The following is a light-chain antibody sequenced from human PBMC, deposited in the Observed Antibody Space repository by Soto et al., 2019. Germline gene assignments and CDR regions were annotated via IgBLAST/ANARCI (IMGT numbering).Light chain of an antibody. V-gene: IGLV1-44*01. CDR3: AAWDDSLNGVV. J-gene: IGLJ2*01. CDR2: SSN. CDR1: SSNIGSNS. Sequence: QSVLTQPPSASGTPGQRVTISCSGSSSNIGSNSVNWYQQLPGTAPKLLMYSSNQRPSGVPDRFSGSNSGPSASLAISGLQSEDEADYYCAAWDDSLNGVVFGGGTKVTVL.